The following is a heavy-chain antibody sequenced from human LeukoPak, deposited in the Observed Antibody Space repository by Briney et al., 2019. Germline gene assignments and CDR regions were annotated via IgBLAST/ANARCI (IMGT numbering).Heavy chain of an antibody. CDR1: GFTFNTYS. D-gene: IGHD3-22*01. Sequence: GGSLRLSCEASGFTFNTYSMNWARQAPGKGLEWVSSIDSSGGYMFYADSVKGRFTISRDNSKNTLYLQMNSLRAEDTAVYYCAKAGYYYDSSGYYYVFDYWGQGTLVTVSS. V-gene: IGHV3-21*01. CDR2: IDSSGGYM. J-gene: IGHJ4*02. CDR3: AKAGYYYDSSGYYYVFDY.